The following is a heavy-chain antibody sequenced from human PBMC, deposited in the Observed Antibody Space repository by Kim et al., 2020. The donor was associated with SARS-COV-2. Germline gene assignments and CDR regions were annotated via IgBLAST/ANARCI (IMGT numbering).Heavy chain of an antibody. CDR2: ISGSGSTT. CDR1: GFTFSSYA. Sequence: GSLRLSCAASGFTFSSYAMTWVRQAPGKGLEWVSGISGSGSTTLYSASVKGRFIISRDNSRNTLFLELNNLRVEDTAVYFCTKCTYFDLFHNRFDPWCQ. D-gene: IGHD3-9*01. V-gene: IGHV3-23*01. CDR3: TKCTYFDLFHNRFDP. J-gene: IGHJ5*02.